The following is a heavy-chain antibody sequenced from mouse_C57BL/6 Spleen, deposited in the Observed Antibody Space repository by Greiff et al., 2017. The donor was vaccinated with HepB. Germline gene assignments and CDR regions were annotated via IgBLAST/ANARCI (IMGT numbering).Heavy chain of an antibody. V-gene: IGHV1-80*01. CDR3: ARGGGLRVYAIDY. CDR1: GYAFSSYW. Sequence: VQVVESGAELVKPGASVKISCKASGYAFSSYWMHWVKQRPGKGLEWIGRIYPGDGDTNYNGKFKGKATLTADKSSSTAYMQLSSLTSEDSAVYFCARGGGLRVYAIDYWGQGTSVTVSS. D-gene: IGHD2-2*01. J-gene: IGHJ4*01. CDR2: IYPGDGDT.